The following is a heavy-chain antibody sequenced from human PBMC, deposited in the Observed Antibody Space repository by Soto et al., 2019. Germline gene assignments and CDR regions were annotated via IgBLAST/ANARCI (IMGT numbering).Heavy chain of an antibody. Sequence: GGNLRLSCAASGFTFSSYAMHWVRQAPGKGLEWVAVISYDGSNKYYADSVKGRFTISRDNSKNTLYLQMNSLRAEDTAVYYCARDPDYGGNLDAFDIWGQGTMVTVSS. D-gene: IGHD4-17*01. CDR3: ARDPDYGGNLDAFDI. CDR1: GFTFSSYA. CDR2: ISYDGSNK. J-gene: IGHJ3*02. V-gene: IGHV3-30-3*01.